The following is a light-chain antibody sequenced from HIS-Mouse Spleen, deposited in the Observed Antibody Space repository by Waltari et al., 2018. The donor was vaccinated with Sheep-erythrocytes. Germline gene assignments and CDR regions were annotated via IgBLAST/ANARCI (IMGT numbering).Light chain of an antibody. CDR1: KLWDKY. J-gene: IGLJ1*01. CDR2: QDS. V-gene: IGLV3-1*01. CDR3: QAWDSSKGV. Sequence: SYELTQPPSVSVSPGQTASITCSGDKLWDKYACWYQQKPGQSPVLVIYQDSKRPSGIPERFSGSNSGNTATLTISGTQAMDEADYYCQAWDSSKGVFGTGTKVTVL.